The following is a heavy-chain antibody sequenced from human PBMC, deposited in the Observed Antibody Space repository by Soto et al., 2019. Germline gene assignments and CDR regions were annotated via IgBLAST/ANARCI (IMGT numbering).Heavy chain of an antibody. Sequence: VQAQKISCKGAGDSFTSYGISWVRQMPGKGLEWMGRIDPSDSYTNYSPSFQGHVTISADKSISTAYLQWSSLKASDTAMYYCAGGDYDFWSGSDYWGKGTLVTVSS. CDR1: GDSFTSYG. J-gene: IGHJ4*02. V-gene: IGHV5-10-1*01. CDR3: AGGDYDFWSGSDY. D-gene: IGHD3-3*01. CDR2: IDPSDSYT.